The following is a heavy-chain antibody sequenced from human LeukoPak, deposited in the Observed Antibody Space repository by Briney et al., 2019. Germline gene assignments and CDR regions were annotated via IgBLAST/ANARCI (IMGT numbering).Heavy chain of an antibody. V-gene: IGHV3-11*04. CDR1: GCTFSDYY. CDR2: SSSAGTI. D-gene: IGHD3-9*01. Sequence: GRSLRLSCAASGCTFSDYYMNWIRQAPGKGLEWVSYSSSAGTIYYADSVKGRFTISRDNAKNSLYLQMNSLRAEDTAVYYCATTHGDFDWLMYYWGQGTLVTVSS. J-gene: IGHJ4*02. CDR3: ATTHGDFDWLMYY.